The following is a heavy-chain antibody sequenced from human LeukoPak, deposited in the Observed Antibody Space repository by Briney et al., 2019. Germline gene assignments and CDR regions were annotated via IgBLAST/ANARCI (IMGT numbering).Heavy chain of an antibody. CDR3: ARDPRGNSVYVFDY. CDR1: GYTFTSYG. CDR2: ISAYNGNT. V-gene: IGHV1-18*01. D-gene: IGHD5/OR15-5a*01. J-gene: IGHJ4*02. Sequence: ASVKVSCKASGYTFTSYGISWVRQAPGQGLEWMGWISAYNGNTNYAQKLQGRVTMTTDTSTSTAYMELRSLRSDDTVVYYCARDPRGNSVYVFDYWGQGTLVTVSS.